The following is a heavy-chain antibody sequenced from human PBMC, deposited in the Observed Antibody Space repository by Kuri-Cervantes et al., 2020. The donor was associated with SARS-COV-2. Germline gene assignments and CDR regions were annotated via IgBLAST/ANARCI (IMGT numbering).Heavy chain of an antibody. Sequence: ETLSLTCAASGFTFSSYWMHWVRQAPGKGLVRVSRINSDGSSTSYADSVKGRFTISRDNAKNTLYLQMSSLRAEDTAVYYCAKDREVHDYGGSFDYWGQGTLVTVSS. V-gene: IGHV3-74*01. CDR3: AKDREVHDYGGSFDY. CDR1: GFTFSSYW. CDR2: INSDGSST. D-gene: IGHD4-17*01. J-gene: IGHJ4*02.